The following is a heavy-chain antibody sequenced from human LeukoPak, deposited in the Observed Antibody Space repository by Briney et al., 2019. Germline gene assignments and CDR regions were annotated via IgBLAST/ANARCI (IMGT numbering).Heavy chain of an antibody. Sequence: SQTLSLTCAISGDSVSSNSAAWIWIRQSPSRGLGWLGRTYYRSKWYYDYAVSVRSRITINPDTSNNHFSLQLSSVTPEDTAVYYCARASHGYNDYWGQGTLVTVSS. CDR1: GDSVSSNSAA. CDR3: ARASHGYNDY. D-gene: IGHD5-18*01. J-gene: IGHJ4*02. V-gene: IGHV6-1*01. CDR2: TYYRSKWYY.